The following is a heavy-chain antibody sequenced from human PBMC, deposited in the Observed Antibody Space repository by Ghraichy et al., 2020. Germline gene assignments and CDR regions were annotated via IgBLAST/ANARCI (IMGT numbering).Heavy chain of an antibody. V-gene: IGHV4/OR15-8*01. Sequence: SETLSLTCVVSGGSVSSLDWWSWVRQSPGKGLEWIGEINDSGSTKYNPSLRSRAALSVDVTKKQFFLDLTSVSDADTAVYYCARGWWGCQQTSCYFEYCGQGTQVTVSS. J-gene: IGHJ4*02. D-gene: IGHD2-15*01. CDR1: GGSVSSLDW. CDR2: INDSGST. CDR3: ARGWWGCQQTSCYFEY.